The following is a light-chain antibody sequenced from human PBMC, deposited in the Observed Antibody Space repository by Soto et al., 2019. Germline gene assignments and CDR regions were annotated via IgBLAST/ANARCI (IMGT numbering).Light chain of an antibody. CDR3: QQYNNWPPYT. CDR1: QSVSSN. J-gene: IGKJ2*01. CDR2: GAS. V-gene: IGKV3-15*01. Sequence: EIVMTQSPATLSVSPGERATLSCSASQSVSSNLAWYQQKPGQAPRLLIYGASTRATGIPASFSGSGSGTEFTLTISSLQSEDFAFYYCQQYNNWPPYTFGQGTKLEIK.